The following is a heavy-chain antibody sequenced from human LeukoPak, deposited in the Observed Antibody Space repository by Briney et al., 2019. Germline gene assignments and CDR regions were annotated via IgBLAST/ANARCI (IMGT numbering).Heavy chain of an antibody. CDR2: IKQDGSEK. D-gene: IGHD3-22*01. CDR1: GFTFSTYW. Sequence: AGGSLRLSCAASGFTFSTYWMTWVRQAPGKGLEWVANIKQDGSEKYYVDSVKGRFTISRDNAKNSLYLQMSSLRAEDTAVYYCARDSHDSSGYFLDYWGQGTLVTVSS. CDR3: ARDSHDSSGYFLDY. J-gene: IGHJ4*02. V-gene: IGHV3-7*01.